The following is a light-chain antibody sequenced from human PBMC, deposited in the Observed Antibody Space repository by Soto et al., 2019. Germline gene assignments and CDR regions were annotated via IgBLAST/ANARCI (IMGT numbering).Light chain of an antibody. J-gene: IGKJ2*03. V-gene: IGKV3-20*01. CDR1: QSVDSRY. Sequence: DIVLTQSPGTLSLCRGERATLSCRASQSVDSRYLAWYQQKPGQAPRLVIHAVSRRATGIPDRFSGSGSGTDFTLTISRLEPEDFAEYYCQQYGSSPRYSFGQGTYLEIK. CDR2: AVS. CDR3: QQYGSSPRYS.